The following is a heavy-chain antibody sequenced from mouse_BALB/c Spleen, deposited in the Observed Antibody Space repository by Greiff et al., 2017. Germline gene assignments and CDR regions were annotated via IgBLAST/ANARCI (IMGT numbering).Heavy chain of an antibody. V-gene: IGHV1-7*01. CDR3: ARSEPYWYFDV. CDR1: GYTFTSYW. J-gene: IGHJ1*01. CDR2: INPSTGYT. Sequence: QVQLKESGAELAKPGASVKMSCKASGYTFTSYWMHWVKQRPGQGLEWIGYINPSTGYTEYNQKFKDKATLTADKSSSTAYMQLSSLTSEDSAVYYCARSEPYWYFDVWGAGTTVTVSS.